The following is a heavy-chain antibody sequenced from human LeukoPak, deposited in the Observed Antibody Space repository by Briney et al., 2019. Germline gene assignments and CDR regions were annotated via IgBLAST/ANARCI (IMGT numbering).Heavy chain of an antibody. CDR1: GGSISSGGYY. CDR3: ARESTAGIGSYGGFDI. V-gene: IGHV4-31*03. D-gene: IGHD3-10*01. J-gene: IGHJ3*02. Sequence: PSQTLSLTCTVSGGSISSGGYYWSWIRQHPGKGLEWIGYIYYSGSTYYNPSLKSRVSISVDTSKNQFSLKLSSVTAADTAVYYCARESTAGIGSYGGFDIWGQGTMVTVSS. CDR2: IYYSGST.